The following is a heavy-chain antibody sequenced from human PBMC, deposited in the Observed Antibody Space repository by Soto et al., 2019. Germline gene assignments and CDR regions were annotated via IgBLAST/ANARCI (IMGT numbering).Heavy chain of an antibody. V-gene: IGHV1-18*04. J-gene: IGHJ3*02. CDR3: ARDRVAGIWGYAFDI. CDR2: INPYNANV. CDR1: GYTFTNHG. D-gene: IGHD3-16*01. Sequence: QVQLVQSGAEVKKPGASVKVSCKTSGYTFTNHGINWVRQAPGQGLEWMGWINPYNANVNYAQKLQGRVTMTTDTSTSTAYMDLRSLTSDYTAVYYCARDRVAGIWGYAFDIWGQGTMVTVSS.